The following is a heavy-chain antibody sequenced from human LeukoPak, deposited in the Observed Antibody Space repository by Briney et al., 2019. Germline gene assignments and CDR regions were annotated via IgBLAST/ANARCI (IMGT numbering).Heavy chain of an antibody. Sequence: GRSLRLSCAASGFTFSSYGMHWVGQGPGNGLERVAVIWYDGSNKYYAGSVRGRFTISRDNSKNTLYLQMNSLRAEDTAVYYCARDKGEKHFDYWGQGTLVTVSS. V-gene: IGHV3-33*01. J-gene: IGHJ4*02. CDR2: IWYDGSNK. CDR3: ARDKGEKHFDY. CDR1: GFTFSSYG. D-gene: IGHD3-16*01.